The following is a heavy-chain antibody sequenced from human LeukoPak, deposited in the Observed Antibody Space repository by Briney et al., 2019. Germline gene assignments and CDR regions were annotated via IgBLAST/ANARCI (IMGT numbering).Heavy chain of an antibody. CDR3: ARGNGYFDSLNYYYYGMDV. D-gene: IGHD3-9*01. V-gene: IGHV3-72*01. CDR1: GFTFSDHY. Sequence: GSLRLSCAASGFTFSDHYMDWVRQAPGKGLEWVGRTRNKANSYTTEYAASVKGRFTISRDDSKNSLYLQMNNLKTEDTAVYYCARGNGYFDSLNYYYYGMDVWGQGTTVTVSS. J-gene: IGHJ6*02. CDR2: TRNKANSYTT.